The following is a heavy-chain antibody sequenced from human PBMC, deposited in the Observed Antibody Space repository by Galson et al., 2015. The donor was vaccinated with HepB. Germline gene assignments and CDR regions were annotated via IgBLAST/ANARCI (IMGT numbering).Heavy chain of an antibody. J-gene: IGHJ3*02. CDR3: ARERPSDSSYGFDI. D-gene: IGHD6-13*01. Sequence: SVKVSCKASGYSFTSYAMNWVRQAPGQGLEWMGWINTNTGDPTYAQAFTGRFVFSLDTSVSTAYLQISSLKAEDTAVYYCARERPSDSSYGFDIWGQGTMVTVSS. CDR2: INTNTGDP. CDR1: GYSFTSYA. V-gene: IGHV7-4-1*02.